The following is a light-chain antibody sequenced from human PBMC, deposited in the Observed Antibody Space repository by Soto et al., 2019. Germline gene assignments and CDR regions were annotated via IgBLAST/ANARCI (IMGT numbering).Light chain of an antibody. CDR3: QQSYSTPWT. Sequence: DIQMTQSPSSLSASVGDRVTINCRASQSISSYLNWYQQKPGKAPKLLIYAASILQSVVPSRFSGSGSGTDFTLTISSLQPEDFATYYCQQSYSTPWTFGQGTKVEIK. CDR1: QSISSY. CDR2: AAS. J-gene: IGKJ1*01. V-gene: IGKV1-39*01.